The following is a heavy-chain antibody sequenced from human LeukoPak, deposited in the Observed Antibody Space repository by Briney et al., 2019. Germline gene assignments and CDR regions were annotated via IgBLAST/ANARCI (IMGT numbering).Heavy chain of an antibody. CDR3: AKEGPFGVPAATPRGYFDY. V-gene: IGHV3-33*06. J-gene: IGHJ4*02. CDR2: IWYDGSNK. D-gene: IGHD2-2*01. CDR1: GFTFSSYG. Sequence: RSLILSCAASGFTFSSYGMHWVRQAPGKGLGWVAVIWYDGSNKYYADSVKGRFTISRANSKNPLYLQMNRLRAEDTAVYYCAKEGPFGVPAATPRGYFDYWGQGTLVTVSS.